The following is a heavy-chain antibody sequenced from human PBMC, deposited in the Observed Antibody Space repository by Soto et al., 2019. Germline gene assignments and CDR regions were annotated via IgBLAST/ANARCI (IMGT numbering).Heavy chain of an antibody. V-gene: IGHV3-15*01. CDR2: IKSKTDGGTT. CDR1: GFTFSNAW. J-gene: IGHJ4*02. CDR3: TTRIAAAGTGLVDY. Sequence: GGSLRLSCAASGFTFSNAWMSWVRQAPGKGLEWVGRIKSKTDGGTTDYAAPVKGRFTISRDDSKNTLYLQMNSLKAEDTAVYYCTTRIAAAGTGLVDYWGQGTLVTVSS. D-gene: IGHD6-13*01.